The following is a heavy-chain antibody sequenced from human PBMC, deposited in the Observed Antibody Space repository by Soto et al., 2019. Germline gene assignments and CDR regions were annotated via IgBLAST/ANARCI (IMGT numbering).Heavy chain of an antibody. D-gene: IGHD3-3*01. CDR3: ARASVRDFWSGYLDAFDI. V-gene: IGHV3-21*01. CDR2: ISSSSSYI. CDR1: ESTIRRFA. J-gene: IGHJ3*02. Sequence: GGSLRLSCVTSESTIRRFAMSWVRQAPGKGLEWVSSISSSSSYIYYADSVKGRFTISRDNAKNSLYLQMNSLRAEDTAVYYCARASVRDFWSGYLDAFDIWGQGTMVTVSS.